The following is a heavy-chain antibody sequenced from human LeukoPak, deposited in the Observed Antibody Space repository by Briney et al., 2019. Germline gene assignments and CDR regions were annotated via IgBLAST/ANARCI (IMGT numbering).Heavy chain of an antibody. CDR2: IKQDGSEK. CDR3: AKQRVGAGFGELLLNYMDV. D-gene: IGHD3-10*01. J-gene: IGHJ6*03. CDR1: GFTFSSYW. V-gene: IGHV3-7*01. Sequence: GGSLRLSCAASGFTFSSYWMSWVRQAPGKVLEWVAIIKQDGSEKYYVDSMKGRFTISRDNAKNSLYLQINSLRAEDTAMNYGAKQRVGAGFGELLLNYMDVWGKGTTVTISS.